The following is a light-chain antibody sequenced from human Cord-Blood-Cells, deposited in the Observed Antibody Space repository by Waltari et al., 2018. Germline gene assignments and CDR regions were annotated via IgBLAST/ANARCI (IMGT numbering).Light chain of an antibody. CDR3: CSYAGSYPWV. J-gene: IGLJ3*02. CDR2: DVS. CDR1: SSDVGGYNY. Sequence: QSALTQPRSVSGSPGQSVTISCTGTSSDVGGYNYVSWYQQHPGKAPKLMIYDVSKPPLGVPYRFSGSKAGNPASLTLSWLQAEDEADYYCCSYAGSYPWVFGGGTKLTVL. V-gene: IGLV2-11*01.